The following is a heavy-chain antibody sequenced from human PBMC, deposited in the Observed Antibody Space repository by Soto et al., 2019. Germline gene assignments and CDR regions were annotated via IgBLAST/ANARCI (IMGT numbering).Heavy chain of an antibody. CDR3: AKRTSMSGNYYFDY. Sequence: EVQLVESGGGLVQPGGSLRLSCAASGFTFSSYWMHWVRQAPGKGLVWVARINSDGSSISYADSVKGRFTISRDNGKNTLDLQMNSLRAEDTAVYYCAKRTSMSGNYYFDYWCQGILVTVSS. D-gene: IGHD3-10*01. CDR2: INSDGSSI. CDR1: GFTFSSYW. J-gene: IGHJ4*02. V-gene: IGHV3-74*01.